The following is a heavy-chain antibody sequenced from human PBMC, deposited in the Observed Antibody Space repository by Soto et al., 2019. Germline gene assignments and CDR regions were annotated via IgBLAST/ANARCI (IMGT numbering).Heavy chain of an antibody. J-gene: IGHJ3*02. D-gene: IGHD3-16*01. CDR3: ARHYGGSAFDI. CDR2: IHYSGTT. Sequence: SETLSLTCSVSGYSSSDYYWSWIRQTPGKGLEWIGYIHYSGTTYYNPSLKSRVTISEDMSRNQFSLSLSSVTAADTAVYFCARHYGGSAFDIWGQGTSATVSS. V-gene: IGHV4-30-4*01. CDR1: GYSSSDYY.